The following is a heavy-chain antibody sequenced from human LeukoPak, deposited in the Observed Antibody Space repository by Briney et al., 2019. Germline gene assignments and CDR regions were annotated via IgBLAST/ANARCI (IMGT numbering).Heavy chain of an antibody. J-gene: IGHJ4*02. CDR3: ARPPQASSGWSDPFDY. Sequence: ASVKVSCKASGYTFTGYYMHWVRQAPGQGLGWMGWINPNSGGTNYAQKFQGRVTMARDTSISTAYMELSRLRSDDTAVYYCARPPQASSGWSDPFDYWGQGTLVTVSS. D-gene: IGHD6-19*01. V-gene: IGHV1-2*02. CDR2: INPNSGGT. CDR1: GYTFTGYY.